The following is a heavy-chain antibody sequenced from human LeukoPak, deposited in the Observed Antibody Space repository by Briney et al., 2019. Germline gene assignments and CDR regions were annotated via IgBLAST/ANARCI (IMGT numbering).Heavy chain of an antibody. Sequence: GRSLRLSCAASGFTFDDYAIHWVRQAPGKGLEWVSGISWNSGSIGYADSVKGRFTISRDNAKSSLYLQMNSLRAEDTAVYYCARDGGEQLVGPFDYWGQGTLVTVSS. CDR2: ISWNSGSI. CDR3: ARDGGEQLVGPFDY. J-gene: IGHJ4*02. D-gene: IGHD6-6*01. CDR1: GFTFDDYA. V-gene: IGHV3-9*01.